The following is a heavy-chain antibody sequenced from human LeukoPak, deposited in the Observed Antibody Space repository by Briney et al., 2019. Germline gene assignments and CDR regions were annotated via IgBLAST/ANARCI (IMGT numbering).Heavy chain of an antibody. V-gene: IGHV3-23*01. CDR1: GFTFRNYA. D-gene: IGHD4-17*01. CDR2: TTGGGGST. J-gene: IGHJ4*02. Sequence: GGSLRLSCTASGFTFRNYAMSWVRQAPGKGLEWVSGTTGGGGSTYYADSVRGRFTLSRDNSKNTLYLQMNSLRAEDTAVYYCAKVPHYGDYDPQNYFDYWGQGTLVTVSS. CDR3: AKVPHYGDYDPQNYFDY.